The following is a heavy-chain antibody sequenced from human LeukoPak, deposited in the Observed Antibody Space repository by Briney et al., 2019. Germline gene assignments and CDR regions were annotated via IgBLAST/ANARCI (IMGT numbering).Heavy chain of an antibody. D-gene: IGHD1-26*01. J-gene: IGHJ4*02. V-gene: IGHV3-30-3*01. CDR1: GFSFSSYA. CDR3: ARDDPAYRTFDY. CDR2: ISYDGSNK. Sequence: PGGSLRLSCAASGFSFSSYAMSWVRQAPGKGLEWVAVISYDGSNKYYADSVKGRFTISRDNSKNTLYLQMNSLRAEDTAVYYCARDDPAYRTFDYWGQGTLVTVSS.